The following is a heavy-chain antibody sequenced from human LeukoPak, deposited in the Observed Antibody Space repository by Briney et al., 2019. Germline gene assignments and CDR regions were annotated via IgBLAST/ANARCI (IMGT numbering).Heavy chain of an antibody. J-gene: IGHJ4*02. CDR3: ARRGLYYFDY. CDR2: IFPADSVA. CDR1: GYRFTSYW. V-gene: IGHV5-51*01. Sequence: GESLKISCKVSGYRFTSYWIGWVRQMPGKGLEWMGIIFPADSVAKYSPSFQGQVTISADKSNNTAYVQWSSLKASDTAIYYCARRGLYYFDYWGQGTLVTVSS. D-gene: IGHD6-25*01.